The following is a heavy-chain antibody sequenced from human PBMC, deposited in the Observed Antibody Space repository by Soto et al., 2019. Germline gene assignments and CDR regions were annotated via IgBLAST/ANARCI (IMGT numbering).Heavy chain of an antibody. V-gene: IGHV4-34*01. CDR2: INHSGST. J-gene: IGHJ4*02. CDR1: GGSFSDYY. D-gene: IGHD2-21*02. CDR3: ARGSLTFDY. Sequence: NPSETLSLTCAAHGGSFSDYYWSWIRQPPGKGLEWIGEINHSGSTNYNPSLKSRVTISVDTSKDQFSLKVTSVTAADTAIYYCARGSLTFDYWGQGTLVTVSS.